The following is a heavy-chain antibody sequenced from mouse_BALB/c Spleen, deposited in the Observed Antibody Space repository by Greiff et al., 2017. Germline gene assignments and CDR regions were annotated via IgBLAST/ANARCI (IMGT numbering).Heavy chain of an antibody. CDR1: GFDFSRYW. V-gene: IGHV4-1*02. J-gene: IGHJ3*01. Sequence: EVQLLESGGGLVQPGGSLKLSCAASGFDFSRYWMSWVRQAPGKGLEWIGEINPDSSTINYTPSLKDKFIISRDNAKNTLYLQMSKVRSEDTALYYCASLVYDGYPWFAYWGQGTLVTVSA. CDR3: ASLVYDGYPWFAY. CDR2: INPDSSTI. D-gene: IGHD2-3*01.